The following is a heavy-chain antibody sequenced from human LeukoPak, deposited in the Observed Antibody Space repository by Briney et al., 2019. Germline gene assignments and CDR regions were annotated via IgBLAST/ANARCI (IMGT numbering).Heavy chain of an antibody. V-gene: IGHV4-34*01. D-gene: IGHD3-10*01. CDR2: INHSGST. J-gene: IGHJ6*03. CDR3: ARKFPRITMVRGVNYYYYYYMDV. Sequence: SETLSLTCAVYGGSFSGYYWSWIRQPPGKGLEWIGEINHSGSTNYNPSLKSRVTISVDTSKNQFSLKLSSVTAADTAVYYCARKFPRITMVRGVNYYYYYYMDVWGKGTTVTISS. CDR1: GGSFSGYY.